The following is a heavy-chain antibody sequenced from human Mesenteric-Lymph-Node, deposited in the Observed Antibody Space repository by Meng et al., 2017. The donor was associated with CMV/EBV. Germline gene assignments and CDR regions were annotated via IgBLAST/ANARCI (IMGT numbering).Heavy chain of an antibody. CDR3: ARHQRWLKSEGGFNF. V-gene: IGHV4-34*01. CDR1: GGSFSGYY. D-gene: IGHD4-23*01. J-gene: IGHJ4*02. CDR2: INHSGST. Sequence: QGQLREWGGGLLEPSETLSLTCAVYGGSFSGYYWSWIRQPPGKGLEWIGEINHSGSTNYNPSLKSRVTISVDTSKNQFSLKLSSVTAADTAVYYCARHQRWLKSEGGFNFWGQGTLVTVSS.